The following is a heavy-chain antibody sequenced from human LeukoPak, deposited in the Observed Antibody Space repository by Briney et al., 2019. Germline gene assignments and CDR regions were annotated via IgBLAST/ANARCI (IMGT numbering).Heavy chain of an antibody. D-gene: IGHD3-10*01. CDR3: ATQGSPFGGRYYYYYMDV. J-gene: IGHJ6*03. CDR1: GYTFTGYY. V-gene: IGHV1-2*02. Sequence: ASVKVSCKASGYTFTGYYMHWVRQAPGQGLEWMGWINPNSGGTNYAQKFQGRVTMTRDTSISTACMELSRLRSDDTAVYYCATQGSPFGGRYYYYYMDVWGKGTTVTVSS. CDR2: INPNSGGT.